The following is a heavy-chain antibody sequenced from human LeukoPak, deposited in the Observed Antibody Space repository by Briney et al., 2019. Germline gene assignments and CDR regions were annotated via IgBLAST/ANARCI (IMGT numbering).Heavy chain of an antibody. CDR3: AGDGSYGSGSPGFDP. D-gene: IGHD3-10*01. J-gene: IGHJ5*02. Sequence: PSQTLSLTCTVSGGSISSGDYYWSWIRQPPGKGLEWIGYIYYSGSTYYNPSPKSRVTISVDTSKNQFSLKLSSVTAADTAVYYCAGDGSYGSGSPGFDPWGQGTLVTVSS. V-gene: IGHV4-30-4*01. CDR2: IYYSGST. CDR1: GGSISSGDYY.